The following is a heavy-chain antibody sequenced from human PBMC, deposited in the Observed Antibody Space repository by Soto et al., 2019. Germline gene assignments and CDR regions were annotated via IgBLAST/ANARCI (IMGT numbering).Heavy chain of an antibody. CDR3: ARSDGRY. CDR1: GVSISSYY. V-gene: IGHV4-59*01. Sequence: SETLSLTCTVSGVSISSYYWSWIRQPPGKGLEWIGYIYYSGSTNYNPSLKSRVTISVDTSKNQFSLKLSSVTAADTAVYYCARSDGRYWGQGTQVTVSS. CDR2: IYYSGST. J-gene: IGHJ4*02.